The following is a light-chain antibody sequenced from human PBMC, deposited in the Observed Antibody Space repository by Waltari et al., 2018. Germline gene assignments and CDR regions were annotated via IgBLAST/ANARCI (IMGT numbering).Light chain of an antibody. V-gene: IGKV4-1*01. Sequence: DIVMTQSPESLPVSLGDRATINCKSSQSLLFRSNNKNYLAWYQQRPGQPPKLLIYWASTRESGVPDRCSGSGSGTDFTLTISSLQAEDVAVYYCQQHYSTPPTFGQGTRLDI. CDR1: QSLLFRSNNKNY. CDR3: QQHYSTPPT. CDR2: WAS. J-gene: IGKJ2*01.